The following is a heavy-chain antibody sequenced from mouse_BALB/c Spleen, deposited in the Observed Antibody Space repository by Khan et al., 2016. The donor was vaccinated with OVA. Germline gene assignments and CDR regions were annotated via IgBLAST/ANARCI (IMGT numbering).Heavy chain of an antibody. J-gene: IGHJ4*01. Sequence: QVQLKQSGPGLVAPSQSLSITCTVSGFSLTDHGVSWIRQPPGKGLEWLGVIWGGGSTYYNSVLKSRLSSSKDNSKSQVFLKMNSLQTDDTAMYYCAKQIWSPYYGMDYWGQGTSVTVSS. D-gene: IGHD1-1*02. CDR2: IWGGGST. CDR1: GFSLTDHG. CDR3: AKQIWSPYYGMDY. V-gene: IGHV2-6-5*01.